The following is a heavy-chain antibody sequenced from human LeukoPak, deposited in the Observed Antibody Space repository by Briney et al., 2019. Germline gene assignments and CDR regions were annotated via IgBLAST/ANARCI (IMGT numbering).Heavy chain of an antibody. CDR2: INPNSGGT. CDR3: AGVTYYYDSSLGY. D-gene: IGHD3-22*01. Sequence: ASVKVSCKASGYTFTGYYMHWVRQAPGQGLEWMGWINPNSGGTNYAQKFQGRVTMTRDTSISTAYMELSRLRSDDTAVYYCAGVTYYYDSSLGYWGQGTLVTVSS. CDR1: GYTFTGYY. V-gene: IGHV1-2*02. J-gene: IGHJ4*02.